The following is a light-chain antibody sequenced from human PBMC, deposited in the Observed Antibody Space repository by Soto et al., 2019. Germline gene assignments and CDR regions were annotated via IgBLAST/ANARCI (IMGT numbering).Light chain of an antibody. Sequence: SVLTQPPSASGTPGQRVTISCSGSSSNIGSNYVYWYQQLPGTAPKLLIYRNNQRPSGVPDRFSGSKSGTSASLAISGLRSEDEGDYYCAAWDDSQSGRVFGGGTNLTVL. J-gene: IGLJ3*02. CDR1: SSNIGSNY. V-gene: IGLV1-47*01. CDR2: RNN. CDR3: AAWDDSQSGRV.